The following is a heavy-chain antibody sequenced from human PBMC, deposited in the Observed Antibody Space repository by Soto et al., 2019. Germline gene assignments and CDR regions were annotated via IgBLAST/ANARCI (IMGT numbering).Heavy chain of an antibody. CDR1: VFTFSSYA. V-gene: IGHV3-30-3*01. D-gene: IGHD4-4*01. J-gene: IGHJ2*01. Sequence: QVQLVESGGGMVQPGRSLRLSCAASVFTFSSYAMHWVRQAPGKGLEWVAVISYDGSNKYYADSVKGRFTISRDNSKNTLYLQMNSLRAEDTAVYYCARPLWRNDYNWGYFDLWGRGTLVTVSS. CDR2: ISYDGSNK. CDR3: ARPLWRNDYNWGYFDL.